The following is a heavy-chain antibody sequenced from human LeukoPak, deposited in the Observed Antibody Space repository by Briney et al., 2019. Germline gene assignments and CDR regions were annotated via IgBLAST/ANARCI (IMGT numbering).Heavy chain of an antibody. J-gene: IGHJ4*02. V-gene: IGHV1-69*10. CDR3: ARHFNWLRPDLYYFDY. CDR2: IIPILGTA. CDR1: GGTFSSYA. D-gene: IGHD5-12*01. Sequence: SVKVSCKASGGTFSSYAVSWVRQAPGQGLEWMGGIIPILGTADYAQRFQGRVTITADKSTSTAYMEVSSLRSEDTAVYYCARHFNWLRPDLYYFDYWGQGTLVTVSS.